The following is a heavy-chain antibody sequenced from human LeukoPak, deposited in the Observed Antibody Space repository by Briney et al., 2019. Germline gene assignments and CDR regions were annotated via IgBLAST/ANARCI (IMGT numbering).Heavy chain of an antibody. CDR2: ISSSTTNM. CDR1: GFTFSTYS. CDR3: AREYSSSSGRSFDY. J-gene: IGHJ4*02. Sequence: KPGGSLRLSCAASGFTFSTYSMNWVRQAPGKGLEWVSYISSSTTNMYYADSVKGRFTISRDNAKNSLYLQMNSLRVEDTAVYYCAREYSSSSGRSFDYWGQGTLVTVSS. D-gene: IGHD6-6*01. V-gene: IGHV3-48*01.